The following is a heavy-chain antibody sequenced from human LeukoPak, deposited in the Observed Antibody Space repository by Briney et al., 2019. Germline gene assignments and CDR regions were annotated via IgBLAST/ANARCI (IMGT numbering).Heavy chain of an antibody. CDR1: GGSFSGYY. D-gene: IGHD6-6*01. CDR3: GRVAPLFWGFAARPLYY. J-gene: IGHJ4*02. CDR2: INHSGST. V-gene: IGHV4-34*01. Sequence: PSETLSLTCAVYGGSFSGYYWSWVRQPPGKGLEWVGEINHSGSTNYNSSLKSRVTISVDTCKKQFSLKLRSVTGADTAVDYCGRVAPLFWGFAARPLYYWGQGTLVTVS.